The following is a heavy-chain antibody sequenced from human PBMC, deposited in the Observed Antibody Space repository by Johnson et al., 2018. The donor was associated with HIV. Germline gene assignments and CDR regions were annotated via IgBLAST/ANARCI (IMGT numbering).Heavy chain of an antibody. J-gene: IGHJ3*01. CDR2: IKQDGSDK. V-gene: IGHV3-7*01. CDR3: AQDVGGCSYSFDF. D-gene: IGHD3-22*01. CDR1: GFTVSSYY. Sequence: VQLVESGGGLVQPGGSLRLSCAASGFTVSSYYMSWVRQAPGKGLEWVANIKQDGSDKYYVDSVKGRFTISRDNAKNSLYMQMNSLRTEDTALYYCAQDVGGCSYSFDFWGQGTMVTVSS.